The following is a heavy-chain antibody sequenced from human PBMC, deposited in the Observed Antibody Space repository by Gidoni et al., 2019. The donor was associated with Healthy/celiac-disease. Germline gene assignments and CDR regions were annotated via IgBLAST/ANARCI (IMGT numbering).Heavy chain of an antibody. CDR1: CGPISSSSYY. CDR3: ACISVVTAIFDY. Sequence: QLQLQESGPGLVKPSETLSLTCTVSCGPISSSSYYWGWIRQPPGKGLEWIGSIYYSGSTYYNPSLKSRVTISVDTSKNQFSLKLSSVTAADTAVYYCACISVVTAIFDYWGQGTLVTVSS. V-gene: IGHV4-39*01. J-gene: IGHJ4*02. CDR2: IYYSGST. D-gene: IGHD2-21*02.